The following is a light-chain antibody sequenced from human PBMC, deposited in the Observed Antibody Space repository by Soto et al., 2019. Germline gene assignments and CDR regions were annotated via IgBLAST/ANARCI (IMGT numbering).Light chain of an antibody. CDR3: QQYGSSRFT. V-gene: IGKV3-20*01. CDR1: QSISSSY. Sequence: EIVLTQSPGTLSLSPGERATLSCRASQSISSSYLAWYQQKPGQAPRLLVYGASSRATGIPARFSGSGSGTDFTLTISSLEPEDFAVYYCQQYGSSRFTFGPGTKVDIK. J-gene: IGKJ3*01. CDR2: GAS.